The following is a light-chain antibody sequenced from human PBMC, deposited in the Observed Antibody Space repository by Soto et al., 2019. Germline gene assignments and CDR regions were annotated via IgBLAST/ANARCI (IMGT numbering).Light chain of an antibody. Sequence: DIQMTQSPSTLSASVGDRVTITCRASQSISSWLAWYQQKPGKAPKLLIYKASSLQGGVPSRFSGSGSGTEFTLSISSLQPDDFATYYCQYYNAFWTFGQGTKVEIK. CDR3: QYYNAFWT. CDR1: QSISSW. CDR2: KAS. V-gene: IGKV1-5*03. J-gene: IGKJ1*01.